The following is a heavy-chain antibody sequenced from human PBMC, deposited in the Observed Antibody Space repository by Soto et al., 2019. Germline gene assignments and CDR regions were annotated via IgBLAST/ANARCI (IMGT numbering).Heavy chain of an antibody. J-gene: IGHJ2*01. CDR3: ARSHFWSGYYGWYFDL. CDR2: IYYSGST. Sequence: SETLSLTCAVSGYSISSSNWWGWIRQPPGKGLEWIGYIYYSGSTYYNPSLKSRVTMSVDTSKNQFSLKLSSVTAVDTAVYYCARSHFWSGYYGWYFDLRGRGTLVTV. CDR1: GYSISSSNW. D-gene: IGHD3-3*02. V-gene: IGHV4-28*01.